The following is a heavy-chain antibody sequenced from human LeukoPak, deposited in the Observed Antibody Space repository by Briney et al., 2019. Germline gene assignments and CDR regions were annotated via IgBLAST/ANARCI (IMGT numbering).Heavy chain of an antibody. CDR2: ISGSGGST. CDR3: AKGSSTTCPCYRDY. V-gene: IGHV3-23*01. CDR1: GFTFSSYS. J-gene: IGHJ4*02. Sequence: PVGSLRLSCAASGFTFSSYSMSWVRQAPGKGLEWVSAISGSGGSTYYADSVKGRFTISRDNSKNTLYLQMNSLRAEDTALYYCAKGSSTTCPCYRDYWGQGTLVTVSS. D-gene: IGHD2-2*01.